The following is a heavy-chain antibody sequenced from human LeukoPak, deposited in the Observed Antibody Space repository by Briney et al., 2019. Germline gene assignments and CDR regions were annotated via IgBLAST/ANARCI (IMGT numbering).Heavy chain of an antibody. Sequence: SQTLSLTCAISGDSASNNSGAWSWIRQSPSRGLEWLGRTYYRSKWYNDYAVSVKSRITINADTSKNQFSLQLSSVTPEDTAMYYCVRGSWFDPWGQGTLVTVSS. J-gene: IGHJ5*02. V-gene: IGHV6-1*01. CDR1: GDSASNNSGA. CDR2: TYYRSKWYN. D-gene: IGHD3-10*01. CDR3: VRGSWFDP.